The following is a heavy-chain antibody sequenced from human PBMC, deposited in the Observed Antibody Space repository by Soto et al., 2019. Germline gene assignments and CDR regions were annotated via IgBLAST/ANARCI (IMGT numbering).Heavy chain of an antibody. J-gene: IGHJ6*03. V-gene: IGHV3-7*01. Sequence: PGGSLRLSCAASGFTFSSYWMSWVLQAPGKGLEWVANIKQDGSEKYYVDSVKGRFTISRDNAKNSLYLQMNSLRAEDTAVYYCVRDLETDYYYYYMDVWGKGTTVTVSS. CDR2: IKQDGSEK. CDR1: GFTFSSYW. CDR3: VRDLETDYYYYYMDV.